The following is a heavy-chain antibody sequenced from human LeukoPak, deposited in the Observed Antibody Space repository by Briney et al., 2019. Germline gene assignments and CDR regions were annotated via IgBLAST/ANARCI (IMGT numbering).Heavy chain of an antibody. CDR1: GFTFSDYY. J-gene: IGHJ3*02. V-gene: IGHV3-23*01. Sequence: GGSLRLSCAASGFTFSDYYMSWIRQAPGKGLEWVSAISGSGGSTYYADSVKGRFTISRDNSKNTLYLQMNSLRAEDTAVYYCAKYREEDDGWYPDNDAFDIWGQGTMVTVSS. D-gene: IGHD6-19*01. CDR3: AKYREEDDGWYPDNDAFDI. CDR2: ISGSGGST.